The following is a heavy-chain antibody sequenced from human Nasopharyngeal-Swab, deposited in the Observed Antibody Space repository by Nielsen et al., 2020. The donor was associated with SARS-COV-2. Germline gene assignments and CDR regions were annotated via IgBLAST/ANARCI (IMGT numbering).Heavy chain of an antibody. CDR3: ARDTRLRGYSGYDSRYYYYYGMDV. CDR2: INPSGGST. J-gene: IGHJ6*02. D-gene: IGHD5-12*01. Sequence: WVRQAPGQGLEWMGIINPSGGSTSYAQKFQGRVTMTRDTSTSTVYMELSSLRSEDTAVYYCARDTRLRGYSGYDSRYYYYYGMDVWGPGTTVTVPS. V-gene: IGHV1-46*01.